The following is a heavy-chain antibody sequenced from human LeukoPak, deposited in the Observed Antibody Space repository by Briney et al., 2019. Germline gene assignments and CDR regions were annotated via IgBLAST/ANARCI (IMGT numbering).Heavy chain of an antibody. CDR2: ISAYNGNT. Sequence: ASVTVSCKASGYTFTSYGISWVRQAPGQGLEWMGWISAYNGNTNYAQKLQGRVTMTTDTSTSTAYMELRSLRSDDTAVYYCARLTAVAGASYYFDYWGQGTLVTVSS. J-gene: IGHJ4*02. D-gene: IGHD6-19*01. CDR1: GYTFTSYG. V-gene: IGHV1-18*01. CDR3: ARLTAVAGASYYFDY.